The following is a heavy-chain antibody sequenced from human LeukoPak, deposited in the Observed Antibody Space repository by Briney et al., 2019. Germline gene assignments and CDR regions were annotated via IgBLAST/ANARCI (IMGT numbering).Heavy chain of an antibody. CDR2: ISYDGSNK. CDR1: GFTFSSYG. V-gene: IGHV3-30*18. J-gene: IGHJ4*02. D-gene: IGHD2-2*02. CDR3: AKSYTDSLSFDY. Sequence: GGSLRLSCAASGFTFSSYGMHWVRQAPGKGLEWVAVISYDGSNKYYADSVKGRFTISRDSSKNTLYLQMNSLRAEDTAVYYCAKSYTDSLSFDYWGQGTLVTVSS.